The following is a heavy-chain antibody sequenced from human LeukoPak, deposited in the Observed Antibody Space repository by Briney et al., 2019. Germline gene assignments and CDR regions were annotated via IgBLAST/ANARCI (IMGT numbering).Heavy chain of an antibody. CDR1: GYSFTTYY. D-gene: IGHD2-2*01. CDR3: AREIVVVPSAMGFDP. V-gene: IGHV1-46*01. Sequence: ASVKVSCKASGYSFTTYYIHWVRQDPGQGLEWMGVINPSGGSTSFAQKFQARLTMTRDTSTSTVYMELSGLSSEDTAVYYCAREIVVVPSAMGFDPWGQGTLVPVSS. CDR2: INPSGGST. J-gene: IGHJ5*02.